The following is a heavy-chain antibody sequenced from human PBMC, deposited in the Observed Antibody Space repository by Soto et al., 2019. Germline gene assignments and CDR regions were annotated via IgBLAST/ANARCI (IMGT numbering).Heavy chain of an antibody. CDR2: IYPDDSDT. Sequence: GESLKISCKGSENTFSSYWIAWVRQLPGKGLECMGIIYPDDSDTRYSPSFQGQVNISADQSITTAYLEWSSLKASDTDMYYCARSRGRGRYLWFEHWGQGTQVTVSS. J-gene: IGHJ5*02. V-gene: IGHV5-51*01. CDR1: ENTFSSYW. D-gene: IGHD2-15*01. CDR3: ARSRGRGRYLWFEH.